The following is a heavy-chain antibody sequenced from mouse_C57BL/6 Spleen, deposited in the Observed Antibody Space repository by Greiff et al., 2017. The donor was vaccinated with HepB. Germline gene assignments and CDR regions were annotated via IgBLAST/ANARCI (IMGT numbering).Heavy chain of an antibody. D-gene: IGHD2-3*01. V-gene: IGHV1-22*01. J-gene: IGHJ4*01. Sequence: EVQGVESGPELVKPGASVKMSCKASGYTFTDYNMHWVKQSHGKSLEWIGYINPNNGGTSYNQKFKGKATLTVNKSSSTAYMELRSLTSEDSAVYYCARFYVYYAMDYWGQGTSVTVSS. CDR1: GYTFTDYN. CDR2: INPNNGGT. CDR3: ARFYVYYAMDY.